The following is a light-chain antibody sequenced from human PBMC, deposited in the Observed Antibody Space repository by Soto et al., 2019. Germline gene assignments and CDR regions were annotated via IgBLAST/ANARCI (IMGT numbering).Light chain of an antibody. CDR3: ASWDDSLKGVV. J-gene: IGLJ2*01. CDR2: TDN. V-gene: IGLV1-44*01. CDR1: SSNIGSNT. Sequence: QSVLTQPPSASGTPGQRVTISCSGSSSNIGSNTVSWYQQLPGTAPKLLIYTDNQRPSGVPDRFSGSKSGTSASLAIGGLQSEDEADYYCASWDDSLKGVVFGGGTQLTVL.